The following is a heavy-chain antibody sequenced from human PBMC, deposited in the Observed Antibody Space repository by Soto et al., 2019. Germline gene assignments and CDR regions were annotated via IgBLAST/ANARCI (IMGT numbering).Heavy chain of an antibody. J-gene: IGHJ6*02. CDR1: GYTFTSYG. Sequence: ASVKVSCKASGYTFTSYGISWVRQAPGQGLEWMGWISAYNGNTNYAQKLQGRVTMTTDTSTSTAYMELRSLRSDDTAVYYCARDLLELRNYYYGMDVWGQGTTVTVSS. CDR2: ISAYNGNT. CDR3: ARDLLELRNYYYGMDV. D-gene: IGHD1-7*01. V-gene: IGHV1-18*01.